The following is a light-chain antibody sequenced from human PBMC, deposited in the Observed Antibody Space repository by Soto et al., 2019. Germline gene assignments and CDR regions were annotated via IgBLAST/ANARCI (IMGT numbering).Light chain of an antibody. V-gene: IGKV3-11*01. J-gene: IGKJ5*01. CDR2: GTS. Sequence: EIVLTQSPASLALSPGERATLSCRASLSVTGYLAWYQQRPNQAPRLLIHGTSHRATGIPARFSGEGSGTDFTLTISSLEPEDSAVCYCQQRANFGQGTRLEIK. CDR3: QQRAN. CDR1: LSVTGY.